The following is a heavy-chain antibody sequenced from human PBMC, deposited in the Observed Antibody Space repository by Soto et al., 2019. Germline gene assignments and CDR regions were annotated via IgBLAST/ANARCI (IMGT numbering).Heavy chain of an antibody. V-gene: IGHV4-61*01. CDR1: GGSVSSGSYY. Sequence: TLSLTCTVSGGSVSSGSYYWSWIRQPPGKGLEWIGYIYYSGSTNYNPSLKSRVTISVDTSRNQFSLKLSSVTAADTAAYYCAGYDSSGYWEDYWGQGTLVTVSS. J-gene: IGHJ4*02. CDR3: AGYDSSGYWEDY. D-gene: IGHD3-22*01. CDR2: IYYSGST.